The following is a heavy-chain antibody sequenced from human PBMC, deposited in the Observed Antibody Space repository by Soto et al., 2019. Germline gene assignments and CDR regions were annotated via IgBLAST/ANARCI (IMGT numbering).Heavy chain of an antibody. J-gene: IGHJ3*02. D-gene: IGHD2-21*02. CDR2: IYSCGST. CDR3: AIERGRRGGDCSDPAGAFDI. CDR1: GFTVSSNY. V-gene: IGHV3-66*03. Sequence: EVQLVESGGGLSQPGGSLRLSCAASGFTVSSNYMSWVRQAPGKGLEWVSVIYSCGSTYYADSVKGRFTISRDNSKNTLYLQMNSLRDDDTAVYYWAIERGRRGGDCSDPAGAFDIWGQGTMVTVSS.